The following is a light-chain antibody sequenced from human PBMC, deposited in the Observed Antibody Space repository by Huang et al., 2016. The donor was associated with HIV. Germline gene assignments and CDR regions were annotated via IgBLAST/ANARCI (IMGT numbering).Light chain of an antibody. CDR3: QQRTKWPPVLT. Sequence: LLPQSTSTLSLSPGDAATLACGASQRVGVYLAWYQQKPGQAPRLLIFEASNRATGIPDSFSGSGSGTDFTLTIDSLQPDDFAIYYCQQRTKWPPVLTFGGGTRVEIK. V-gene: IGKV3-11*01. CDR1: QRVGVY. CDR2: EAS. J-gene: IGKJ4*01.